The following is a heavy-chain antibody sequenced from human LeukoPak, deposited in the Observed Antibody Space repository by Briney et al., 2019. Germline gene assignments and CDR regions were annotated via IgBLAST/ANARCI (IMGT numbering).Heavy chain of an antibody. CDR3: ARGDMTTVSY. Sequence: GGSLRLSCAASGFSFSTYSMNWVRQAPGKGLEWVSYISSGSSTIYYADSVKGRFTVSRDNAKNSLYRQMTSLRDEDTAVYYCARGDMTTVSYWGQGTLVTVSS. CDR2: ISSGSSTI. J-gene: IGHJ4*02. D-gene: IGHD4-17*01. V-gene: IGHV3-48*02. CDR1: GFSFSTYS.